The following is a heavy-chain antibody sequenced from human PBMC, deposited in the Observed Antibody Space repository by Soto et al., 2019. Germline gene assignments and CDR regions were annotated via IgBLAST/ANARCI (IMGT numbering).Heavy chain of an antibody. D-gene: IGHD3-10*01. CDR1: GFTFSSYA. J-gene: IGHJ5*02. V-gene: IGHV3-23*01. CDR3: AKAQRLLWFGELSKATPRKNWFDP. Sequence: EVQLLESGGGLVQPGGSLRLSCAASGFTFSSYAMSWVRQAPGKGLEWVSAISGSGGSTYYADSVKGRFTISRDNSKNTLYLQMNSLRAEDTAVYYCAKAQRLLWFGELSKATPRKNWFDPWGQGTLVTVSS. CDR2: ISGSGGST.